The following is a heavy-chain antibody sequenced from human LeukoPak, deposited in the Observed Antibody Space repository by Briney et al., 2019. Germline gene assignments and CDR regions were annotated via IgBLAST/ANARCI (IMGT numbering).Heavy chain of an antibody. CDR1: GFTFSSYA. D-gene: IGHD1-26*01. J-gene: IGHJ4*02. CDR2: ISYDGSNK. Sequence: GGSLRLSCAASGFTFSSYAVHWVRQAPGKGLEWVAVISYDGSNKYYADSVKGRFTISRDNSKNTLYLQMNSLRAEDTAVYYCARWSLGDYWGQGTLVTVSS. CDR3: ARWSLGDY. V-gene: IGHV3-30-3*01.